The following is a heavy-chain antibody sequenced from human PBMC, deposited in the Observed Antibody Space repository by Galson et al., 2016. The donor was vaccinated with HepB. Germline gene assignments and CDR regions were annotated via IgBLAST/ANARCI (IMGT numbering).Heavy chain of an antibody. D-gene: IGHD3-3*01. CDR3: AKGSGAFLLDYSYMDV. Sequence: SLRLSCAASGFTFRNYGMTWVRQAPGKGLEVVSSISRSGDSTDYADSVKGRFTISRDNSKNTLSLQMNSLTADDTAIYYCAKGSGAFLLDYSYMDVWGKGTTVSVSS. J-gene: IGHJ6*03. CDR2: ISRSGDST. CDR1: GFTFRNYG. V-gene: IGHV3-23*01.